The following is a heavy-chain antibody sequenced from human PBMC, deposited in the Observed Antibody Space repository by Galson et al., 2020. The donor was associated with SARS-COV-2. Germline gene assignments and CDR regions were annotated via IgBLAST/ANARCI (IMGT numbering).Heavy chain of an antibody. CDR2: ISHSGGP. J-gene: IGHJ3*02. CDR3: ARLHYGEYAPEAFDI. CDR1: GTSISSGSYS. Sequence: SETLSLTCAVSGTSISSGSYSWNWIRQPPGKGLESLGYISHSGGPYYNPSPKSRVTISGDRSKNQFSLRLSSVTAADTAVYYCARLHYGEYAPEAFDIWGPGTRVTVAS. D-gene: IGHD4-17*01. V-gene: IGHV4-30-2*01.